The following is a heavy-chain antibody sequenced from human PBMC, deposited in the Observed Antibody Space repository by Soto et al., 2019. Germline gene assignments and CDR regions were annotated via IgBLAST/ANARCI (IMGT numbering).Heavy chain of an antibody. J-gene: IGHJ4*02. CDR1: GYTFTSYG. D-gene: IGHD1-26*01. Sequence: QVQLVQSGAEVKKPGASVKVSCKTSGYTFTSYGISWVRQAPGQGLEWMGWISAYNGNTNYAQKLQGRVTMTTDTSTSTAYRELRSLRSDDTAVYYCAIRPNRETDWEWGQGTLVTVSS. CDR3: AIRPNRETDWE. CDR2: ISAYNGNT. V-gene: IGHV1-18*01.